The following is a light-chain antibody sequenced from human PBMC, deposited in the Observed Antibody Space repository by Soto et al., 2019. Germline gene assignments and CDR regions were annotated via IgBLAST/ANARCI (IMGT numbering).Light chain of an antibody. CDR3: QQRSDCPQT. Sequence: EIVLTQSPATLSLSPGERATLSCRASQSISIYLAWYQQKPGQAPRLLIYDASNRATGIPARFSGSGSGTDFTLTISSLEPEDFAVYYCQQRSDCPQTFGQGTKLELK. J-gene: IGKJ2*01. V-gene: IGKV3-11*01. CDR2: DAS. CDR1: QSISIY.